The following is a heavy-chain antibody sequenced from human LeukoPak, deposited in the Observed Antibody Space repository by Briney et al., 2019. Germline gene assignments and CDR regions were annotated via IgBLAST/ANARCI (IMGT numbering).Heavy chain of an antibody. CDR3: ARDEKSGYFVY. Sequence: PGGSLRLSCEASGFTFSRYWMSWARQAPGRGLEWVANLAEDGSMTQYADSVKGRFTISRDNAKSSVYLQMSSLKAEDSAVYYCARDEKSGYFVYWGQGSLVSVSS. V-gene: IGHV3-7*01. J-gene: IGHJ4*02. D-gene: IGHD1-26*01. CDR2: LAEDGSMT. CDR1: GFTFSRYW.